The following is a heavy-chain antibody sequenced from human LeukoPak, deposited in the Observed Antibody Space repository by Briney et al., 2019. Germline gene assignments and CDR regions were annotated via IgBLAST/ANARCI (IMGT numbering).Heavy chain of an antibody. V-gene: IGHV3-48*01. CDR2: ISSSSSTI. Sequence: GGSLRLSCAGSGFTFSSYSMNWVRQAPGKGLEWVSYISSSSSTIYYAASVKGRFTISRDNAKNSLYLQMNSLRAEDTAVYYCARAGYDYDSSGYPSGDYWGQGTLVTVSS. CDR1: GFTFSSYS. CDR3: ARAGYDYDSSGYPSGDY. J-gene: IGHJ4*02. D-gene: IGHD3-22*01.